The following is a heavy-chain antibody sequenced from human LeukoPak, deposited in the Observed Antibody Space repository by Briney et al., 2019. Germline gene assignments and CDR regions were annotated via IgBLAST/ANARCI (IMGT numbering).Heavy chain of an antibody. D-gene: IGHD1-7*01. J-gene: IGHJ4*02. V-gene: IGHV3-30-3*01. CDR1: GFTFSSYA. CDR3: ARGGFLWNLFDY. CDR2: ISYDGSNK. Sequence: GGSLRLSCAASGFTFSSYAMHWVRQAPGKGLEWVAVISYDGSNKYYADSVKGRFTISRDNSKNTLYLQMNSLRAEDTAVYYCARGGFLWNLFDYWGQGTLVTVSS.